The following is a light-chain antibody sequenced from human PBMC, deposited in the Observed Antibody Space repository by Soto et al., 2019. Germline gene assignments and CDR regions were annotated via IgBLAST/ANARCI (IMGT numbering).Light chain of an antibody. Sequence: EIVLTQSPATLSLSPGEKATLSCRASRGFSSYLAWYQQKPGQAPRLLIYDASNRATGIPARFSGSGSGTDFTLTISSLEPEDFAVYYCQQRSNWPPLTFGGGTKVEIK. J-gene: IGKJ4*01. CDR2: DAS. V-gene: IGKV3-11*01. CDR1: RGFSSY. CDR3: QQRSNWPPLT.